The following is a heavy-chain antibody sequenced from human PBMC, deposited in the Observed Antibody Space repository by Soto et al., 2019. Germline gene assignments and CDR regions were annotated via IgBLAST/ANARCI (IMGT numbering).Heavy chain of an antibody. CDR3: AASAPPATNYYYDMDV. D-gene: IGHD5-12*01. CDR1: GCSVSSGSFY. V-gene: IGHV4-61*01. CDR2: FYDSGST. Sequence: PSEALSLTCPVSGCSVSSGSFYWSWIRRPPGKGLEWIGYFYDSGSTNYNPSLRSRVTMSVDTSKNQFSLKLSSVTAADTAVYYCAASAPPATNYYYDMDVWGQGTTVTVSS. J-gene: IGHJ6*02.